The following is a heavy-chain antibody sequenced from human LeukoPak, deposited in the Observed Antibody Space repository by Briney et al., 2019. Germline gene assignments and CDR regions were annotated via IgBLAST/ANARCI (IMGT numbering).Heavy chain of an antibody. CDR2: IYYSGST. CDR3: ARGPSRGFSYYYYYYMDV. CDR1: GGSISSYY. V-gene: IGHV4-59*01. D-gene: IGHD3-3*01. J-gene: IGHJ6*03. Sequence: PSETLSLTCTVSGGSISSYYWSWIRQPPGKGLEWIGYIYYSGSTNYNPSLKSRVTISVDTSKNQFSLKLSSVTAADTAVYYCARGPSRGFSYYYYYYMDVWGKGTTVTVSS.